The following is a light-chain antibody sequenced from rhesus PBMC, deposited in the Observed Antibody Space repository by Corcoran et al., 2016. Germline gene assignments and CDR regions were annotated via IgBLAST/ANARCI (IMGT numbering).Light chain of an antibody. Sequence: DIQMTQSPSSLSASVGDRVTITCRASQGITDDLAWYQQKPGETPKLLIYEASSLQSGIPSRFSGSGSGTDFTLTLISLQSEDFATYYCQHYYTTPLTFGQGTKVEIK. CDR2: EAS. V-gene: IGKV1-25*01. J-gene: IGKJ1*01. CDR1: QGITDD. CDR3: QHYYTTPLT.